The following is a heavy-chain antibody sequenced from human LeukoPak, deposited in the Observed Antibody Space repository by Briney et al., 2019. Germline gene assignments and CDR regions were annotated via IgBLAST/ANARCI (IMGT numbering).Heavy chain of an antibody. Sequence: SVKVSCKASGGTFSSYAVSWVRQAPGQGLEWMGRIIPILGIANYAQKFQGRVTITADKSTSTAYMELSSLRSEDTGVYYCAKLSGGRYCSGGSCYFDYWGQGTLVTVSS. D-gene: IGHD2-15*01. V-gene: IGHV1-69*04. J-gene: IGHJ4*02. CDR2: IIPILGIA. CDR3: AKLSGGRYCSGGSCYFDY. CDR1: GGTFSSYA.